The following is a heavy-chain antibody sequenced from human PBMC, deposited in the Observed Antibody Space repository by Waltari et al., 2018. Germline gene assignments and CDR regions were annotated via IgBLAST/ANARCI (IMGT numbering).Heavy chain of an antibody. D-gene: IGHD4-17*01. CDR2: MNPNTGGA. V-gene: IGHV1-2*06. CDR3: ARGGGDYGTFDY. Sequence: QVQLVQSGAEVKKPGASVTVSCQASGYTFTDYYMSWVRQAPGQGLEWMGRMNPNTGGASSAQKFQGRVTMTRDTSISTLYMELSSLKSDDTAVYYCARGGGDYGTFDYWGQGTLVTVSS. J-gene: IGHJ4*02. CDR1: GYTFTDYY.